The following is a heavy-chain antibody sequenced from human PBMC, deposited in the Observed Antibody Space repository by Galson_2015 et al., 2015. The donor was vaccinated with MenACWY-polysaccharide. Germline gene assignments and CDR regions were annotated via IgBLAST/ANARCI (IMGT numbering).Heavy chain of an antibody. CDR3: ARGFCSGGTCLRWDDAFDF. Sequence: SLRLSCAASGFSISTYWMHWVRQDPGKGLMWVSRINSDGSSATYADSVRGRLTFSRDNAKNTVYLQLNSLRVEDTAVYYCARGFCSGGTCLRWDDAFDFRGQGTMVIVSS. CDR1: GFSISTYW. V-gene: IGHV3-74*03. J-gene: IGHJ3*01. CDR2: INSDGSSA. D-gene: IGHD2-15*01.